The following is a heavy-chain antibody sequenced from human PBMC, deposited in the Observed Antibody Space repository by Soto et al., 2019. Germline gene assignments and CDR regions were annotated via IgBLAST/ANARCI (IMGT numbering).Heavy chain of an antibody. CDR2: ISGSGGSS. V-gene: IGHV3-23*01. CDR3: AKKSTDSSGYSDY. D-gene: IGHD2-2*01. Sequence: EVQLLESGGGLVQPGGSRRLSCATSGFTVSNYAMSWVRQAPGKGLEWVSGISGSGGSSYYADSVKGRFTISRDNSKNTLNLQMDSLRAEDTAEYYCAKKSTDSSGYSDYWGQGTVVTVSS. CDR1: GFTVSNYA. J-gene: IGHJ4*02.